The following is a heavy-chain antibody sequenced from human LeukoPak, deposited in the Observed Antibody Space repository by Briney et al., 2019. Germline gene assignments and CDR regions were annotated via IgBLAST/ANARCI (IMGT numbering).Heavy chain of an antibody. CDR3: ARGPKSALALWMMYFDY. V-gene: IGHV3-7*03. Sequence: GGSLRLSCAASGFTFSNFWMSWVRQASGKGLEWVANIKQDGSETYYADSVKGRFTISRDNARNSLYLQMNSLRADDTAVYYCARGPKSALALWMMYFDYWGQGTLVTVSS. D-gene: IGHD5-18*01. J-gene: IGHJ4*02. CDR1: GFTFSNFW. CDR2: IKQDGSET.